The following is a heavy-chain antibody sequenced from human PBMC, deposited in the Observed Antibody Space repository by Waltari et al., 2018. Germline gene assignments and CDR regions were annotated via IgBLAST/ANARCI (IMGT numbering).Heavy chain of an antibody. D-gene: IGHD1-26*01. CDR2: ISGSGSPT. CDR3: APLGASSLTLTA. CDR1: GFTFSTYG. J-gene: IGHJ4*02. Sequence: EVQLVESGGGLVQPGGSLRLSCAASGFTFSTYGMNWVRQAPGKGREWVSNISGSGSPTYDADSLKGRFTISRDKAMNSLYLQMNSLRAEDTAVYYCAPLGASSLTLTAWGQGTLVTVSS. V-gene: IGHV3-48*01.